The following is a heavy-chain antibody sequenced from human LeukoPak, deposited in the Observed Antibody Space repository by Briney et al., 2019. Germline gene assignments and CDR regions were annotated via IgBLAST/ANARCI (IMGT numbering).Heavy chain of an antibody. D-gene: IGHD3-10*01. CDR1: GFTFDDYG. CDR2: INWNGGST. V-gene: IGHV3-20*04. CDR3: ATPMVRGVIISA. Sequence: GGSLRLSCAASGFTFDDYGMGWVRQAPGKELEWVSGINWNGGSTGYADSVKGRFTISRDNSKNTLYLQMNSLKAEDTAVYYCATPMVRGVIISAWGQGTLVTVSS. J-gene: IGHJ4*02.